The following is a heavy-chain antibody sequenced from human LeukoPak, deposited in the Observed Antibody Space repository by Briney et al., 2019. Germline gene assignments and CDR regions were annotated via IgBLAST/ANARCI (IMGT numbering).Heavy chain of an antibody. Sequence: HGESLKISCKGSGYSFTSYWIGWVRQMPGKGLEWMGIIYPGDSDTRYSPSFQGQVTISADKSISTAYLQWSSLKASDTAMYYCARLSFDYYCYYGMDVWGQGTTVTVSS. CDR2: IYPGDSDT. V-gene: IGHV5-51*01. CDR3: ARLSFDYYCYYGMDV. CDR1: GYSFTSYW. J-gene: IGHJ6*02. D-gene: IGHD2/OR15-2a*01.